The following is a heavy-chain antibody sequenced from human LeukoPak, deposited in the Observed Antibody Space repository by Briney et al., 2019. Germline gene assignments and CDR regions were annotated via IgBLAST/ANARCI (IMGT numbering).Heavy chain of an antibody. CDR3: VTDRDSTRWFFDY. Sequence: GGSLRLSCAGSGFSFSDSYMSWIRQPPGKGLEGMSYISSSGSTKYYADSVQGRFTISRDKAKKSLYLQMNSLRAEDTAVYYCVTDRDSTRWFFDYWGQGILVTVSS. CDR1: GFSFSDSY. V-gene: IGHV3-11*04. J-gene: IGHJ4*02. D-gene: IGHD6-13*01. CDR2: ISSSGSTK.